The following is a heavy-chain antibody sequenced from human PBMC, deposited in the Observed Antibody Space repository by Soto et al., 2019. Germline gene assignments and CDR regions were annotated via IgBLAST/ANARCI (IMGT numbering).Heavy chain of an antibody. CDR1: GGSISSSNW. V-gene: IGHV4-4*02. J-gene: IGHJ4*02. D-gene: IGHD3-10*01. Sequence: QVQLQESGPGLVKPSGTLSLTCAVSGGSISSSNWWSWVRQPPGKGLEWIGEIYHSGNTNYNPSLKSRVTTAGDKSRNQFPLKLSSVTAADTAVYYCARRWGEGRVDYWGQGTLVTVSS. CDR2: IYHSGNT. CDR3: ARRWGEGRVDY.